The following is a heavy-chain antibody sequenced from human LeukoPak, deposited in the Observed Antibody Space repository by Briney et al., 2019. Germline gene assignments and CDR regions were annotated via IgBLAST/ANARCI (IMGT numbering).Heavy chain of an antibody. V-gene: IGHV1-8*01. CDR2: MNPNSGNT. J-gene: IGHJ6*02. CDR3: ARLGSSSWIRSYYYYGMDV. Sequence: ASVKVSCKASGYTFTSYDINWVRQATGQGLEWMGWMNPNSGNTGYAQKLQGRVTMTRNTSISTAYMELSSLRSEDTAVYYCARLGSSSWIRSYYYYGMDVWGQGTTVTVSS. CDR1: GYTFTSYD. D-gene: IGHD6-13*01.